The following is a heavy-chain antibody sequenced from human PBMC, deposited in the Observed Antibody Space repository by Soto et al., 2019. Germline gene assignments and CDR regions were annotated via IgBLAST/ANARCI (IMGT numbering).Heavy chain of an antibody. CDR3: AGSGYDFWSGYYNWFDP. V-gene: IGHV3-74*01. J-gene: IGHJ5*02. D-gene: IGHD3-3*01. Sequence: EVQLVESGGGLVQPGGSLRLSCAASGFTFSSYWMHWVRQAPGKGLVWVSRINSDGSSTSYADSVKGRFTISRDNAKNTLYLQMNSLRAEDTAVYYCAGSGYDFWSGYYNWFDPWGQGTLVTVSS. CDR1: GFTFSSYW. CDR2: INSDGSST.